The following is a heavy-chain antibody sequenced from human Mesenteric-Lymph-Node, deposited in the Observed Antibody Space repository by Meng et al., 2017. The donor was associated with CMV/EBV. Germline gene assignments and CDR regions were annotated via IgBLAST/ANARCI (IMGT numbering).Heavy chain of an antibody. CDR1: GYTFTGYY. CDR2: INPNSGGT. J-gene: IGHJ5*02. V-gene: IGHV1-2*02. Sequence: ASVKVSCKASGYTFTGYYMHWVRHAPGQGLEWMGWINPNSGGTNYAQKFQGRVTMTRDTSISTAYMELSRLRSDDTAVYYCARDIYAYCSSTSCYNHWFDPWGQGTLVTVSS. CDR3: ARDIYAYCSSTSCYNHWFDP. D-gene: IGHD2-2*02.